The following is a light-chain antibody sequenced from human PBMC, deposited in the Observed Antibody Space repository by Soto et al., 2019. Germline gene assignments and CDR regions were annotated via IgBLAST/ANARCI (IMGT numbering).Light chain of an antibody. CDR3: QQGNSFPFT. CDR1: QNISSW. Sequence: DIQITQSPSSVSASVGDRVTVTCRASQNISSWLAWYQQTPGKAPNVLIYGASTLQRGVPSRFSGSGSGTEFTLTISNLQSEDFAIYFCQQGNSFPFTFGPGTRVD. CDR2: GAS. J-gene: IGKJ3*01. V-gene: IGKV1-12*01.